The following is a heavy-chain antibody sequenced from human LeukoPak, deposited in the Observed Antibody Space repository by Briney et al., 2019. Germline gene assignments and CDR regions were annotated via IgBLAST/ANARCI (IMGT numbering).Heavy chain of an antibody. CDR2: IYADGKT. J-gene: IGHJ6*03. D-gene: IGHD3-3*01. CDR3: ARSTYYNFWSGSYDYYYYMDV. Sequence: GGSLRLSCAASGFTVSSNYMSWVRQAPGKGLEWVSVIYADGKTYYADSVKGRFTISRDNSKNTVYLQMNSLRAEDTAVYYCARSTYYNFWSGSYDYYYYMDVWGQGTTVTVSS. CDR1: GFTVSSNY. V-gene: IGHV3-53*01.